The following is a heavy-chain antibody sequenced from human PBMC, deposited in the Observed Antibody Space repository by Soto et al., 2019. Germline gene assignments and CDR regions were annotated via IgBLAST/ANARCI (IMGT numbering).Heavy chain of an antibody. CDR3: ATDPAPFSGINDYHFDS. V-gene: IGHV1-3*01. Sequence: ASVKVSCKASGHTFTRYVIHWVRQAPGQLPEWMGWINAGNVHTKYSQKFQDRVTITRDTSASKAYMELSSLRSEDTAVYHCATDPAPFSGINDYHFDSWGRRILVTVSS. CDR1: GHTFTRYV. J-gene: IGHJ4*02. CDR2: INAGNVHT. D-gene: IGHD5-12*01.